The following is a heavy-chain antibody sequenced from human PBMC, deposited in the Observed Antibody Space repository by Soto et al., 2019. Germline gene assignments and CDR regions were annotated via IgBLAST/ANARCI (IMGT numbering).Heavy chain of an antibody. J-gene: IGHJ5*02. D-gene: IGHD2-2*01. CDR1: GFTFSSYW. CDR3: ARVPVVPAAIIPWFDP. CDR2: INSDGSST. Sequence: PGGSLRLSCAASGFTFSSYWMHWVRQAPGKGLVWVSRINSDGSSTSYADSVKGRFTISRDNAKNTLYLQMNSLRAEDTAVYYCARVPVVPAAIIPWFDPWGQGTLVTVSS. V-gene: IGHV3-74*01.